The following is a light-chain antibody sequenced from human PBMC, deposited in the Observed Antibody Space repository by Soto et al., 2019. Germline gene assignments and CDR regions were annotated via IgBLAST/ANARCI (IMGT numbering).Light chain of an antibody. CDR2: GAS. CDR3: QQYNNWPPRT. CDR1: QSISNS. V-gene: IGKV3-15*01. J-gene: IGKJ2*01. Sequence: EIVMTQSPASLSVSPGETATLSCRASQSISNSLAWYQQKPGQAPSLLIYGASTRATGIPARFSGSASGTEFTLTISSLQSEDSALYYCQQYNNWPPRTFGQGTKLEIK.